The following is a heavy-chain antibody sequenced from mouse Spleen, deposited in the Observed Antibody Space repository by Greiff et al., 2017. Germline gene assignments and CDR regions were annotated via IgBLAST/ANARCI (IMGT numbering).Heavy chain of an antibody. Sequence: EVKLVESGGGLVKPGGSLKLSCAASGFTFSSYTMSWVRQTPAKRLEWVATISSGGGNTYYPDSVKGRFTISRDNARNTLYLQMSSLRSEDTAMYYCARPYGALFAYWGQGTLVTVSA. D-gene: IGHD1-1*02. V-gene: IGHV5-9*04. J-gene: IGHJ3*01. CDR2: ISSGGGNT. CDR1: GFTFSSYT. CDR3: ARPYGALFAY.